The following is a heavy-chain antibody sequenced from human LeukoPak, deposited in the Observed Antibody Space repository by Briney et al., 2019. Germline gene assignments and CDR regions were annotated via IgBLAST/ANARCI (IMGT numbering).Heavy chain of an antibody. D-gene: IGHD6-25*01. CDR3: AREAATLPLDWFDP. CDR2: INHSGST. CDR1: GGSFSGYY. J-gene: IGHJ5*02. Sequence: SETLSLTCAVYGGSFSGYYWSWIRQPPGKGLEWIGEINHSGSTNYNPSLKSRVTISVDTSKNQFSLKLSSVTAADTAVYYCAREAATLPLDWFDPWGQGTLVTVSS. V-gene: IGHV4-34*01.